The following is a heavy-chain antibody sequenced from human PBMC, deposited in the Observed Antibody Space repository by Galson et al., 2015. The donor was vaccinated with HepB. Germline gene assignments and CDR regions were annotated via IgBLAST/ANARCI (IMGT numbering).Heavy chain of an antibody. CDR2: IIPILGIA. V-gene: IGHV1-69*02. CDR1: GGTFSSYT. CDR3: ATSADYYGSGSYVFQH. Sequence: SVKVSCKASGGTFSSYTISWVRQAPGQGREWMGRIIPILGIANYAQKFQGRVTITADKSTSTAYMELSSLRSEDTAVYYCATSADYYGSGSYVFQHWGQGTLVTVSS. J-gene: IGHJ1*01. D-gene: IGHD3-10*01.